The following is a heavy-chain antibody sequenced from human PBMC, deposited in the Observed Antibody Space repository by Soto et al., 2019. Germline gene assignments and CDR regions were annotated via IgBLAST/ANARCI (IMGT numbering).Heavy chain of an antibody. CDR2: ISYDGSNK. Sequence: QVQLVESGGGVVQPGRSLRLSCAASGFTFSSYGMHWVRQAPGKGLEWVAVISYDGSNKYYADSVKGRFTISRDNSKNTLYLQMNSLRAEDTAVYYCAKGSGFDYWGQGTLVTVSS. CDR3: AKGSGFDY. D-gene: IGHD6-25*01. V-gene: IGHV3-30*18. CDR1: GFTFSSYG. J-gene: IGHJ4*02.